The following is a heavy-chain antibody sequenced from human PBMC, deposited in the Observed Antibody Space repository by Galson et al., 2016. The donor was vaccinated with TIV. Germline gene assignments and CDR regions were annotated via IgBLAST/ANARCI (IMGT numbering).Heavy chain of an antibody. CDR2: TNPSGGRT. Sequence: SVKVSCKASGYTFTNFYIHWVRQAPGQGLEWVGVTNPSGGRTSYAQKFQGRVILTRDTSTSTVYMTLSSVRSEDTAVFYCARGEFHRYYYMDVWGKGTTVTVSS. V-gene: IGHV1-46*01. CDR1: GYTFTNFY. J-gene: IGHJ6*03. D-gene: IGHD3-10*01. CDR3: ARGEFHRYYYMDV.